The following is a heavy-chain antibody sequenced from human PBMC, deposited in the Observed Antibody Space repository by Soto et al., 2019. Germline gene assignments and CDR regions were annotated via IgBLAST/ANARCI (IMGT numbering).Heavy chain of an antibody. Sequence: QLQLQESGPGLVKPSETLSLTCTVSGGSISSSSYYWGWIRQPPGKGLEWIGSIYYSGSTYYNPSLKSRVTISVDTSKNQSSLKLSSVTAADTAVYYCARLGGTFWFDPWGQGTLVTVSS. V-gene: IGHV4-39*01. J-gene: IGHJ5*02. CDR3: ARLGGTFWFDP. CDR1: GGSISSSSYY. D-gene: IGHD3-16*01. CDR2: IYYSGST.